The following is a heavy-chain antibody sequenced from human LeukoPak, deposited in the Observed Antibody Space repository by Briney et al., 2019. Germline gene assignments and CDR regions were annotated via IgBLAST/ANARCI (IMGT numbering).Heavy chain of an antibody. CDR1: GYTFTSYG. CDR2: ISAYNGNT. J-gene: IGHJ4*02. Sequence: ASVKVSCKASGYTFTSYGISWVRQAPGQGLEWMGWISAYNGNTNYAQKLQGRVTMTTDTSTSTAYMELRSLRSDDTAVCYCARDSHPYDYVWGSYRYQDYWGQGTLVTVSS. CDR3: ARDSHPYDYVWGSYRYQDY. V-gene: IGHV1-18*01. D-gene: IGHD3-16*02.